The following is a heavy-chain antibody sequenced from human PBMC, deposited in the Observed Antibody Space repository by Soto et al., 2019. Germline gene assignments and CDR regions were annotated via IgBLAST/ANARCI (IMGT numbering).Heavy chain of an antibody. CDR1: GFTFSSYG. Sequence: PGGSLRLSCAASGFTFSSYGMHWVRQAPGKGLEWVAVIWYDGSNKYYADSVKGRFTISRDNSKKTLYLQMNSLRAEDTALYYCARDKGDSSGWYENMDVWGQGTTVTVSS. D-gene: IGHD6-19*01. J-gene: IGHJ6*02. CDR3: ARDKGDSSGWYENMDV. V-gene: IGHV3-33*01. CDR2: IWYDGSNK.